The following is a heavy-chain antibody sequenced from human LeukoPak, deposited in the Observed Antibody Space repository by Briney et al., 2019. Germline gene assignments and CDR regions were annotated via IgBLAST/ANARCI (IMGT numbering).Heavy chain of an antibody. CDR2: IKQDGSEK. D-gene: IGHD3-3*01. Sequence: GGSLRLSCAASGFNFSSYWMSWVRQAPGKGLEWVANIKQDGSEKYYVDSVKGRFTISRDNAKNSLYLQMNSLRAEDTAVYYCARDRPDNYDFWSGSPDWFDPWGQGTLVTVSS. J-gene: IGHJ5*02. V-gene: IGHV3-7*01. CDR1: GFNFSSYW. CDR3: ARDRPDNYDFWSGSPDWFDP.